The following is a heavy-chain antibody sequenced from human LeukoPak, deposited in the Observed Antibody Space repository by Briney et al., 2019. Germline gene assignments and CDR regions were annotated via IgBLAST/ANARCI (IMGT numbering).Heavy chain of an antibody. V-gene: IGHV1-18*01. D-gene: IGHD2/OR15-2a*01. CDR3: ARVVIPDYYYYYGMDV. Sequence: ASVTVSCKASGYTFTSYGISWVRQAPGQGLEWMGWISAYNGNTNYAQKFQGRVTMTTDTSTTTAYMELRSLRSDDTAVYYCARVVIPDYYYYYGMDVWGQGTTVTVSS. CDR1: GYTFTSYG. J-gene: IGHJ6*02. CDR2: ISAYNGNT.